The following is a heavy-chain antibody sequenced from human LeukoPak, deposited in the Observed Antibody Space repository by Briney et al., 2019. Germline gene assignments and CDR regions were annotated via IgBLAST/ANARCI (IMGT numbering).Heavy chain of an antibody. CDR1: GYTFTGYY. J-gene: IGHJ4*02. D-gene: IGHD6-13*01. CDR2: INPNSGGT. Sequence: ASVKVSCKASGYTFTGYYMHWVRQAPGQGLEWMGWINPNSGGTNYAQKFQGRVTMTRDTSISTAYMELSRLRSDDTAVYYCARGLYSSSWYLNCWGQGTLVTVSS. V-gene: IGHV1-2*02. CDR3: ARGLYSSSWYLNC.